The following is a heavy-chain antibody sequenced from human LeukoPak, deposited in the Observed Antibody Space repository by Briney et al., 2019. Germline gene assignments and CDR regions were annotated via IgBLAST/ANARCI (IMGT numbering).Heavy chain of an antibody. Sequence: PSETLSLTCTVSGGSINSGGYYWSWIRQPAGMSLEWLGRIFTTGATTYNPSLKRRVTISVDPSKNQFSLKLSSVTAADTAVYYCARAPEYGLYYFDYWGQGTLVTVSS. V-gene: IGHV4-61*02. CDR3: ARAPEYGLYYFDY. D-gene: IGHD1-14*01. J-gene: IGHJ4*02. CDR2: IFTTGAT. CDR1: GGSINSGGYY.